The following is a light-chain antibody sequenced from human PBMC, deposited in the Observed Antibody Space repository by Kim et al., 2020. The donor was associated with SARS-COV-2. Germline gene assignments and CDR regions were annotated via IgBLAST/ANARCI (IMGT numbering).Light chain of an antibody. J-gene: IGLJ2*01. CDR3: NSRDSSGNHVV. CDR2: GKN. Sequence: ALGQTVRITCQGDRLRSYCASWYQQKPGQAPVLVIYGKNNRPSGIPDRFSGSSSGNTASLTSTGAQAEDEADYYCNSRDSSGNHVVFGGGTQLTVL. CDR1: RLRSYC. V-gene: IGLV3-19*01.